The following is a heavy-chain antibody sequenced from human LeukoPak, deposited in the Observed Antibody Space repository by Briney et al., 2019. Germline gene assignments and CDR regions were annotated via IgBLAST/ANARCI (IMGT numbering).Heavy chain of an antibody. D-gene: IGHD3-3*01. CDR3: ARDLHYERFDP. V-gene: IGHV3-48*04. J-gene: IGHJ5*02. Sequence: GGSLRLSCAASGFTFSSYAMSWVRQAPGKGLEWVSYISSSSSTIYYADSVKGRFTISRDNAKNSLYLQMNSLRAEDTAVYYCARDLHYERFDPWGQGTLVTVSS. CDR2: ISSSSSTI. CDR1: GFTFSSYA.